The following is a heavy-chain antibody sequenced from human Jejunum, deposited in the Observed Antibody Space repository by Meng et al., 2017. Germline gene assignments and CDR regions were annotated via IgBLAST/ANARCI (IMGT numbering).Heavy chain of an antibody. J-gene: IGHJ4*02. CDR1: GFMFSDQY. D-gene: IGHD1-14*01. V-gene: IGHV3-11*01. CDR3: ARVRTGRLLVDH. CDR2: ISSGSGV. Sequence: VQLVELGGGLVTAGGSLRLSCAASGFMFSDQYMSWIRQAPGKGLEWVSHISSGSGVYYADSVKGRFTISRDNAKNSLYLQMDSLRADDTAVYYCARVRTGRLLVDHWGQGTLVTVSS.